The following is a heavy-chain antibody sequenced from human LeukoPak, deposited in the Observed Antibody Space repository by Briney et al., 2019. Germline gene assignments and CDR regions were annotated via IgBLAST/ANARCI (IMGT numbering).Heavy chain of an antibody. V-gene: IGHV4-39*02. CDR3: VRERSFFGENY. CDR2: ISYSGST. J-gene: IGHJ4*02. D-gene: IGHD3-10*01. Sequence: PSETLSLTCTVSGDSIITSRYYWAWIRQPPGKGLEWIGSISYSGSTNYDPSLKSRVTISVDTSKSQFSLQLSSVTAADTAFYYCVRERSFFGENYWGQGTLVTVSS. CDR1: GDSIITSRYY.